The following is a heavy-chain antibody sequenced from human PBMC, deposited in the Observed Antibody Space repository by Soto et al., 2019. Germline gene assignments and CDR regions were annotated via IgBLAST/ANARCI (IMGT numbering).Heavy chain of an antibody. CDR3: ARDRGVGCSGGSCPYFDY. D-gene: IGHD2-15*01. CDR1: GGSISSGGYY. V-gene: IGHV4-31*03. CDR2: IYYSGST. Sequence: QVQLQESGPGLVKPSQTLSLTCTVSGGSISSGGYYWSWIRQHPGKGLEWIGYIYYSGSTYYNPSPQGRVTISVDTSKNQFSLKLSSVTAADTAVYYGARDRGVGCSGGSCPYFDYWGQGTLVTVSS. J-gene: IGHJ4*02.